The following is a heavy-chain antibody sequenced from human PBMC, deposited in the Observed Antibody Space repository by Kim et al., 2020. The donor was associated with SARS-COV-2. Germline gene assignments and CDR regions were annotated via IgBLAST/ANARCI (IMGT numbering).Heavy chain of an antibody. J-gene: IGHJ4*03. CDR2: IYSGGNT. D-gene: IGHD1-26*01. CDR1: GSTVSINY. CDR3: STEGRGAGGADRSYFD. V-gene: IGHV3-53*01. Sequence: GGSLRLSCAASGSTVSINYMSWVRQAPGKGLEWVSVIYSGGNTYYADSVRGGISISRDISKNTLYLQMSNLRAEDTAVYFCSTEGRGAGGADRSYFD.